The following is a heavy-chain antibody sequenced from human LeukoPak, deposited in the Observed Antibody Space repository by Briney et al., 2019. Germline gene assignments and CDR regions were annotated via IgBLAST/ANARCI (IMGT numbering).Heavy chain of an antibody. Sequence: GGSLRLPCAASGFTFSSFTLPWVRQAPGKGLEWVALISYDGSNKYYGVSVKGRFTISRDNSKNTLYLQMNSLRAEDTAVYYCAKDPGYSYGHPFEYWGQGTLVTVSS. CDR3: AKDPGYSYGHPFEY. J-gene: IGHJ4*02. D-gene: IGHD5-18*01. CDR2: ISYDGSNK. V-gene: IGHV3-30*18. CDR1: GFTFSSFT.